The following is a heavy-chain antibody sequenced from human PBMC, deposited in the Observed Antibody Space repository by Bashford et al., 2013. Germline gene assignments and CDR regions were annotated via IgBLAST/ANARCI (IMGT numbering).Heavy chain of an antibody. CDR1: GFTFSSYE. CDR3: AGSSSRFVRREF. J-gene: IGHJ4*02. Sequence: GGSLRLSCAASGFTFSSYEMNWVRQAPGKGLEWVSYISGNSRTIHYSDSVKGRFTISRDNAKNSLFLQMNSLRAEDTAVYYCAGSSSRFVRREFWGQGTLVTVSS. D-gene: IGHD2-2*01. V-gene: IGHV3-48*03. CDR2: ISGNSRTI.